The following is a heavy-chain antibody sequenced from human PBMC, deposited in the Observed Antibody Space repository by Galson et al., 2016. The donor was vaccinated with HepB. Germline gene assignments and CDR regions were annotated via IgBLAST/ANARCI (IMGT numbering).Heavy chain of an antibody. CDR2: IFYPGTT. D-gene: IGHD6-19*01. J-gene: IGHJ4*02. CDR1: GDSISSKNY. V-gene: IGHV4-4*02. Sequence: LTCGVSGDSISSKNYWTWVRQPPGKELEWIGEIFYPGTTNYNPSLQSRVTISIDESKNQFSLHLTSVSAADTAVYYCAARSGWYVGCDYWGQGTLVTVSS. CDR3: AARSGWYVGCDY.